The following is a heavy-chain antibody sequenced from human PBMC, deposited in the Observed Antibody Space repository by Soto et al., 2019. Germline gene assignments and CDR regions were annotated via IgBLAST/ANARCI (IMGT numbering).Heavy chain of an antibody. CDR3: ARDTTAEDAFDI. D-gene: IGHD6-13*01. J-gene: IGHJ3*02. Sequence: KTSETLSLTCTVSGGSISSYYWSWIRQPPGKGLEWIGYIYYSGSTNYNPSLKSRVTISVDTSKNQFSLKLSSVTAADTAVYYCARDTTAEDAFDIWGQGTMVTVSS. V-gene: IGHV4-59*01. CDR2: IYYSGST. CDR1: GGSISSYY.